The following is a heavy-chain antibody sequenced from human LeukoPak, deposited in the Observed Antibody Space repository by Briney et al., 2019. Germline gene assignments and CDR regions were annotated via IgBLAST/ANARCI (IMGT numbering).Heavy chain of an antibody. Sequence: ASVKVSCKASGGTFSSYAISWVRQAPGQGLEWMGGIIPIFGTANYAQEFQGRVTITADKSTSTAYMELSSLRSEDTAVYYCATGGRSYYYGSGNSYYYYMDVWGKGTTVTVSS. V-gene: IGHV1-69*06. CDR3: ATGGRSYYYGSGNSYYYYMDV. CDR2: IIPIFGTA. J-gene: IGHJ6*03. D-gene: IGHD3-10*01. CDR1: GGTFSSYA.